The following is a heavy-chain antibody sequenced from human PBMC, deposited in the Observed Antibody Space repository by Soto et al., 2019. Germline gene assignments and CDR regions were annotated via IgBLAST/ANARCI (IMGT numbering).Heavy chain of an antibody. CDR3: ERENTTRGMDV. Sequence: QVHLVQSGAEVKKPGASVKVSCKASGYTFTSYDINWVRQATGQGLEWMGWMNANSGNTGYAQKFQGRVTMTRNTAISTAYMELSSLSSEDTAVYYCERENTTRGMDVWGQGTTVTVSS. CDR1: GYTFTSYD. CDR2: MNANSGNT. J-gene: IGHJ6*02. V-gene: IGHV1-8*01.